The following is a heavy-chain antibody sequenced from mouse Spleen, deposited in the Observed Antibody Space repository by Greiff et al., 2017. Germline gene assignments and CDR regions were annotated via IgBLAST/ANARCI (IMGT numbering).Heavy chain of an antibody. CDR1: GFTFSDYG. D-gene: IGHD1-1*01. CDR2: ISSGSSTI. V-gene: IGHV5-17*01. Sequence: EVQLVESGGGLVQPGGSLKLSCAASGFTFSDYGMHWVRQAPEKGLEWVAYISSGSSTIYYADTVKGRFTISRDNAKNTLFLQMTRLRSEDTAMYYCARDYGSSPYWYFDVWGAGTTVTVSS. CDR3: ARDYGSSPYWYFDV. J-gene: IGHJ1*01.